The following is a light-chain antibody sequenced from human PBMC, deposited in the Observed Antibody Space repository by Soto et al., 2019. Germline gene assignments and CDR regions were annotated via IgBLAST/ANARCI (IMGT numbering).Light chain of an antibody. Sequence: ENVFPLSPASLSLSPGERATLSCRASQSVSSNLSWYQQRPGQAPRLLIYDASTRSTGIPASFSGSGSGTDFTLTISSFEPEEFAVYYCQHRGEWPPGATFGQGTRLEF. CDR3: QHRGEWPPGAT. CDR2: DAS. CDR1: QSVSSN. J-gene: IGKJ5*01. V-gene: IGKV3-11*01.